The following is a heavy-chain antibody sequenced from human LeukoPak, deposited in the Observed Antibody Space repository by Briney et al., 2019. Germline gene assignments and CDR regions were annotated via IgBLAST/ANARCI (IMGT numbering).Heavy chain of an antibody. CDR2: ISYDGSNK. Sequence: GRSLRLSCAASGFTFSSYGMHWVRQAPGKGLEWVAVISYDGSNKYYADSVKGRFTISRDNSKNTLYLQMNSLRAEDTAVYYCATLFSPDYWGQGTQVTVSS. CDR1: GFTFSSYG. J-gene: IGHJ4*02. V-gene: IGHV3-30*03. CDR3: ATLFSPDY.